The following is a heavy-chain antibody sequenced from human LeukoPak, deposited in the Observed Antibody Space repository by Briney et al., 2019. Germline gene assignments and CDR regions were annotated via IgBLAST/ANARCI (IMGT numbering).Heavy chain of an antibody. Sequence: SETLSLTCTVSGGSISSGSYYWGWIRQPPGKGLEWIGSIYHSGSTYYNPSLKSRVTISVDTSKNQFSLKLSSVTAADTAVYYCARRGMAKSGAVAFDIWGQGTMVTVSS. CDR1: GGSISSGSYY. J-gene: IGHJ3*02. CDR3: ARRGMAKSGAVAFDI. V-gene: IGHV4-39*01. D-gene: IGHD5-24*01. CDR2: IYHSGST.